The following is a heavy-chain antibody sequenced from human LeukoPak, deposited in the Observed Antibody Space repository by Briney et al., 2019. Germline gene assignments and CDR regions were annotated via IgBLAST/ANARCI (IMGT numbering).Heavy chain of an antibody. CDR1: GFTFSSYG. CDR3: AKDRLAGKADY. J-gene: IGHJ4*02. Sequence: GGSLRLSCAASGFTFSSYGMHWVRQAPGKGLEWVAVISYDGSNKYYADSVKGRFTISRDNSKNTLYLQMNSLRAEDTAVYYCAKDRLAGKADYWGQGTLVTVSS. V-gene: IGHV3-30*18. CDR2: ISYDGSNK.